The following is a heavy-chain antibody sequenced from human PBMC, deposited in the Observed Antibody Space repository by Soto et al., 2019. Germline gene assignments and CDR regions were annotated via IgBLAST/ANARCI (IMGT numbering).Heavy chain of an antibody. V-gene: IGHV4-39*01. CDR1: GGSISSSSYY. J-gene: IGHJ6*02. CDR2: IYYSGST. Sequence: SGTLSLTCTVSGGSISSSSYYWGWIRQPPGKGLEWIGSIYYSGSTYYNPSLKSRVTISVDTSKNQFSLKLSSVTAADTAVYYCARLSSRVQGPYYYYYGMDVWGQGTTVTVSS. CDR3: ARLSSRVQGPYYYYYGMDV. D-gene: IGHD6-19*01.